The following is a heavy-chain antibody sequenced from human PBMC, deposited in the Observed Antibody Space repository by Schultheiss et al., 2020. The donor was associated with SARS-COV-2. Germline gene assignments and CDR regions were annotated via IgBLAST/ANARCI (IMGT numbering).Heavy chain of an antibody. J-gene: IGHJ3*02. Sequence: SETLSLTCAVYGGSFSGYYWSWIRQSPGKGLEWIGEINHSGSTNYNPSLKSRVTISVDTSKNQFSLKLSSVTAADTAVYYCASRTTVTGTAFDIWGQGTMVTVSS. CDR1: GGSFSGYY. V-gene: IGHV4-34*01. D-gene: IGHD4-17*01. CDR2: INHSGST. CDR3: ASRTTVTGTAFDI.